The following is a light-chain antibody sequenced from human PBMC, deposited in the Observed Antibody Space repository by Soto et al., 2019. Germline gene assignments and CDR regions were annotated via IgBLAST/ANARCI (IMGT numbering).Light chain of an antibody. CDR1: SSDVGGYNY. J-gene: IGLJ2*01. CDR3: SSYTSSSTLVV. CDR2: DVS. Sequence: QSVLTQPASVSGSPGQSITISCTGTSSDVGGYNYVSWYQQHPGKAPKLMIYDVSNRPSGVSNRFSGSKSGNPASLTISGRQAEDEADYYCSSYTSSSTLVVFGGGTKLTVL. V-gene: IGLV2-14*01.